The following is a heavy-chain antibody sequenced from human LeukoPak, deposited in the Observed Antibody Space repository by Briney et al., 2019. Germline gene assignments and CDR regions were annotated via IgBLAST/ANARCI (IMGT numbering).Heavy chain of an antibody. Sequence: SETLSLTCTVSGGSVSSGSYYWSWIRQPPGTGLEWIGYIYYSGSTYYNPSLKSRVTISVDTSKNQFSLKLSSVTAADTAVYYCARDWGGQVDYWGQGTLVTVSS. CDR3: ARDWGGQVDY. CDR2: IYYSGST. J-gene: IGHJ4*02. V-gene: IGHV4-61*01. D-gene: IGHD7-27*01. CDR1: GGSVSSGSYY.